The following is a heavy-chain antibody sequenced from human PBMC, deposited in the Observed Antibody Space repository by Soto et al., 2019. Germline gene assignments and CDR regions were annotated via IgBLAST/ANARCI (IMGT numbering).Heavy chain of an antibody. CDR1: GFTFSSYG. CDR3: ARDVRGLIEPMKNNWFDP. J-gene: IGHJ5*02. D-gene: IGHD3-10*02. CDR2: IWYDGSNK. V-gene: IGHV3-33*01. Sequence: GGSLRLSCAASGFTFSSYGMHWVRQAPGKGLEWVAVIWYDGSNKYYADSVKGRFTISRDNSKNTLYLQMNSLRAEDTAVYYCARDVRGLIEPMKNNWFDPWGQGTLVTVSS.